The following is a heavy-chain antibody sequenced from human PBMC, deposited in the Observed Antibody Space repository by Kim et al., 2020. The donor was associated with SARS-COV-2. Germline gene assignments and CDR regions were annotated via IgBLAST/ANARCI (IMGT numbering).Heavy chain of an antibody. V-gene: IGHV3-74*01. CDR1: GFTFSSYW. CDR3: ARGGTSNSSYYYYYYAMDV. J-gene: IGHJ6*02. CDR2: INSDGITT. Sequence: GGSLRLSCAASGFTFSSYWMHWVRQAPGKGLVWVSRINSDGITTSYADSVKGRFTISRDNAKNTLYLQMNSLRAEDTAVYYCARGGTSNSSYYYYYYAMDVWGQGTTVTVSS. D-gene: IGHD6-6*01.